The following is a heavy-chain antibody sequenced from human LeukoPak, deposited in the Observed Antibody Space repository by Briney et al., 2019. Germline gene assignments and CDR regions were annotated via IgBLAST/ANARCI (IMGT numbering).Heavy chain of an antibody. Sequence: PSETLSLTCTVSGGSISSYYWSWLRQPPGKGLEWIGYIYYSGSTNYNPSLKSRVTISVDTSKNQFSLKLCSVTAADTAVYYCASGIAAAGTHGFDYWGQGTLVTVSS. V-gene: IGHV4-59*08. D-gene: IGHD6-13*01. CDR2: IYYSGST. CDR3: ASGIAAAGTHGFDY. CDR1: GGSISSYY. J-gene: IGHJ4*02.